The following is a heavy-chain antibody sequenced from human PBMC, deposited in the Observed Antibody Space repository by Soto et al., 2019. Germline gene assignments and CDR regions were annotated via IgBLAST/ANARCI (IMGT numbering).Heavy chain of an antibody. CDR1: GFRFADYT. D-gene: IGHD1-1*01. CDR2: LTWNSESI. V-gene: IGHV3-9*01. J-gene: IGHJ5*02. CDR3: AKGAISGTLLWFDP. Sequence: EVQLVESGGGLVQPGRSLRLSCAASGFRFADYTMHWVRQAPGKGLEWVSGLTWNSESIAYADSVKGRFTISRDNAKNSLYLQMNSRRAEDTAFYFFAKGAISGTLLWFDPWGQGTLVTVSP.